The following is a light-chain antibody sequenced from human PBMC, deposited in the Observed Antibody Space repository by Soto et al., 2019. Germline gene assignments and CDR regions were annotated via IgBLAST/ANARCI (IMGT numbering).Light chain of an antibody. CDR2: DAS. V-gene: IGKV3-20*01. J-gene: IGKJ1*01. CDR3: QQYGSSST. Sequence: EIVLTQSPGTLSLSPGERATLSCRASQSVNSSYLAWYQQKPGQAPRLLIYDASSRATGIPDRFSGSGSGTDFTLTISRLEPEDFAVYYCQQYGSSSTFGQGTKVEIK. CDR1: QSVNSSY.